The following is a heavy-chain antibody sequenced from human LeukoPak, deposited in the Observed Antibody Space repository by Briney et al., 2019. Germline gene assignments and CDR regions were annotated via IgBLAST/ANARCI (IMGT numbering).Heavy chain of an antibody. CDR1: GGSLSAYY. Sequence: SETLPLTCAVYGGSLSAYYWSWIRQPPGKGLEWIGEINHSGSTNYNPSLKSRVTISVDTSKNQFSLRLSSVTAADTAVYYCARVDDGRYSGYATIANWGQGTLVTVSS. CDR2: INHSGST. CDR3: ARVDDGRYSGYATIAN. D-gene: IGHD5-12*01. V-gene: IGHV4-34*01. J-gene: IGHJ4*02.